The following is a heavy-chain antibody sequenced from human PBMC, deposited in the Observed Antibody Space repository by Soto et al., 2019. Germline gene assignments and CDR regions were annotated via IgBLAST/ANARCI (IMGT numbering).Heavy chain of an antibody. CDR1: EFTCSGSA. D-gene: IGHD4-17*01. CDR2: IRSKANSYAT. V-gene: IGHV3-73*01. Sequence: LRLSWAASEFTCSGSAMHWVRQASGKGLEWVGRIRSKANSYATAYAAWVKGRFTISRDDSKNTAYLQMNSLKTEDTAVYYCTSITTMTAVVTFDYWGQGTLLTVSS. CDR3: TSITTMTAVVTFDY. J-gene: IGHJ4*02.